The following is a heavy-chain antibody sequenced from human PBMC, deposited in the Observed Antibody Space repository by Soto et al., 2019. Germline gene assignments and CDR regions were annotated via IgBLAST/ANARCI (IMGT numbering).Heavy chain of an antibody. D-gene: IGHD3-10*01. Sequence: ASVKVSCKASGYTFSSYAMHWVRQAPGQRLEWMGWTNAGNGNTKYSQNFQGRVTITRDTSASTAYMELSSLRSEDTAVYYCARGFDSRLNWFDPWGQGTLVTVSS. J-gene: IGHJ5*02. CDR3: ARGFDSRLNWFDP. CDR1: GYTFSSYA. CDR2: TNAGNGNT. V-gene: IGHV1-3*01.